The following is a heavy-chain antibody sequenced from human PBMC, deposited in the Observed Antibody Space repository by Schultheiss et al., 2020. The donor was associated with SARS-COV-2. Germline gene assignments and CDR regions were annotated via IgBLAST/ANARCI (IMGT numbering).Heavy chain of an antibody. CDR1: GYRFTSYW. J-gene: IGHJ4*02. CDR3: ARILDTNGDYFSDFFDY. V-gene: IGHV5-51*01. Sequence: GESLKISCKGSGYRFTSYWIGWVRQMPGKGLEWMGIIYPGDSDTRYSPSFQGQVTISADKSISTAYLQWNSLKASDTAIYYCARILDTNGDYFSDFFDYWGQGTLVTVSS. D-gene: IGHD2-8*01. CDR2: IYPGDSDT.